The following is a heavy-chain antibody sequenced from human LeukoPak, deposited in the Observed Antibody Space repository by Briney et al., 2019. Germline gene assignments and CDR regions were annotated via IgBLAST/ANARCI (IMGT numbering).Heavy chain of an antibody. CDR3: ARRSYCSGGSCYSDYFDY. CDR2: IYYSGST. J-gene: IGHJ4*02. Sequence: SETLSLTCTVSGGSISSYYWSWIRQPPGKGLEWIGYIYYSGSTNYNPSLKSRVTIPVDTSKNQFSLKLSSVTAADTAVYYCARRSYCSGGSCYSDYFDYWGQGTLVTVSS. D-gene: IGHD2-15*01. V-gene: IGHV4-59*08. CDR1: GGSISSYY.